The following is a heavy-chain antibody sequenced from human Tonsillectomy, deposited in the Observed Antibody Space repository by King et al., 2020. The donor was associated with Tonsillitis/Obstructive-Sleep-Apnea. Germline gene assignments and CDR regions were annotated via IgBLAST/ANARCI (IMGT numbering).Heavy chain of an antibody. V-gene: IGHV3-23*04. CDR2: ISGGGGST. CDR1: GITFSSYA. D-gene: IGHD3-10*01. J-gene: IGHJ4*02. Sequence: QLVQSGGGLVQPGGSLRLSCAASGITFSSYAMSWVRQAPGKGLECVSTISGGGGSTYYAASVKGRFTRSRDNSKHTLYLQMNSLRAEDTAVYYCAKAMVQGIIITIFDYWGQGTLVTVSS. CDR3: AKAMVQGIIITIFDY.